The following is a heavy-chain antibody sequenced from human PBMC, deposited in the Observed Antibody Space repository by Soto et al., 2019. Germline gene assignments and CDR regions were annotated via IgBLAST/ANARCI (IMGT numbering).Heavy chain of an antibody. J-gene: IGHJ6*02. CDR2: IIPILGIA. V-gene: IGHV1-69*02. CDR3: ARPIAHSSSWAKYARDV. Sequence: QVQLVQSGAEVKKPGSSVKVSCKASGGTFSSYTISWVRQAPGHGLEWMGRIIPILGIANYAQKFQRIVTITADKSTSTAYMGLISLRSEATAVYYCARPIAHSSSWAKYARDVWGQGTTVTVSS. D-gene: IGHD6-13*01. CDR1: GGTFSSYT.